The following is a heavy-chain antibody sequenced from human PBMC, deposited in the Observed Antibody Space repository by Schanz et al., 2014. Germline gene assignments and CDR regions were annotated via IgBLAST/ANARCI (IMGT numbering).Heavy chain of an antibody. V-gene: IGHV3-23*01. Sequence: DVHLLESGGGVVQPGRSLRLSCAASGFTFSSYGMHWVRQAPGKGLEWVSSISSGGGSTYYADSVKGRFTISRDNSKNTLYLQMNSLRAEDTAVYYCAKGRFGELSAFDIWGQGTMVTVSS. CDR2: ISSGGGST. CDR3: AKGRFGELSAFDI. J-gene: IGHJ3*02. CDR1: GFTFSSYG. D-gene: IGHD3-10*01.